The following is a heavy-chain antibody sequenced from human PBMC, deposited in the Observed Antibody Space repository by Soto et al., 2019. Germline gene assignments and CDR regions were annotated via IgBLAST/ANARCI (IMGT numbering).Heavy chain of an antibody. D-gene: IGHD4-17*01. V-gene: IGHV4-59*01. CDR3: ARGGNGDYDVVAFDI. J-gene: IGHJ3*02. CDR1: GGSISSYY. Sequence: SETLCLTCTVSGGSISSYYWSWIRQPPGKGLEWIGYIYYSGSTNYNPSLKSRVTISVDTSKNQFSLKLSSVTAADTAVYYCARGGNGDYDVVAFDIWGQGTMVTVSS. CDR2: IYYSGST.